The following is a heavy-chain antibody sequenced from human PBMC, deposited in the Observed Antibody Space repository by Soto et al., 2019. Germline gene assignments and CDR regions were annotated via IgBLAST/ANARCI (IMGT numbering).Heavy chain of an antibody. Sequence: ASVKVSCKASGYTFTSFPVEWVRQAPGQGLEWMGSITSHNLRTEYAQKFQRRVTMTRDTSTSTVYMELKSLRFDAQPVNYCGRERLEAVQNISTYIDNWGQGSLVNVA. J-gene: IGHJ4*01. CDR2: ITSHNLRT. V-gene: IGHV1-18*04. D-gene: IGHD5-12*01. CDR1: GYTFTSFP. CDR3: GRERLEAVQNISTYIDN.